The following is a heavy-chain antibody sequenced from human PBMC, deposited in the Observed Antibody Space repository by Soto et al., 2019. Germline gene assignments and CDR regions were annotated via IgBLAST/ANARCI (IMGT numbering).Heavy chain of an antibody. D-gene: IGHD6-13*01. CDR2: IYHSGST. CDR1: GGPISRSNW. V-gene: IGHV4-4*02. J-gene: IGHJ3*02. CDR3: ARGRQQLVNHDAFDI. Sequence: PSVALSLTCALSGGPISRSNWGSWGRQPPGKGLEWIGEIYHSGSTNYNPSRKSRVTISVDKSKNQFSLKLSSVTAADTAVYYCARGRQQLVNHDAFDIWGQGTMVT.